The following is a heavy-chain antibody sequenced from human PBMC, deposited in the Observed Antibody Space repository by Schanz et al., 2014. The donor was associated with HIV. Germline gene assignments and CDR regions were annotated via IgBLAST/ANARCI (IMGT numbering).Heavy chain of an antibody. CDR2: ISWKSDSI. CDR1: GFTFDDYV. V-gene: IGHV3-9*01. D-gene: IGHD3-16*01. Sequence: EVQLVESGGGLVQPGRSLRLSCAASGFTFDDYVMHWVRQAPGKGLEWVSGISWKSDSIGYADSVKGRFPISRDNAKNTLYLQMNSLRAEDTALYYCAKEMVSRYYGDAFNIWGQGTMVTVSS. CDR3: AKEMVSRYYGDAFNI. J-gene: IGHJ3*02.